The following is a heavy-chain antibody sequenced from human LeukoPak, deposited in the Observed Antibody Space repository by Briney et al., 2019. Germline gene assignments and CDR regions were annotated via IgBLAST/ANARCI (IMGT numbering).Heavy chain of an antibody. CDR1: GGTFSSYA. CDR2: IIPIFGTA. Sequence: SVKVSCKASGGTFSSYATSWVRQAPGQGLEWMGGIIPIFGTANYAQKFQGRVTITADESTSTAYMELSSLRSEDTAVYYCARDPSYCGGDCSDYWGQGTLVTVSS. CDR3: ARDPSYCGGDCSDY. V-gene: IGHV1-69*13. D-gene: IGHD2-21*01. J-gene: IGHJ4*02.